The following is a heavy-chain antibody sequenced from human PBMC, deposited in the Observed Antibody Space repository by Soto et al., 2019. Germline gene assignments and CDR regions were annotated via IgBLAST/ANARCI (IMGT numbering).Heavy chain of an antibody. CDR2: IIPIFGTA. CDR1: GGTFSSYA. V-gene: IGHV1-69*06. CDR3: AKMVRGQNAFDI. Sequence: ASVKVSCKASGGTFSSYAISGVRQAPGQGLEWMGGIIPIFGTANYAQKFQGRVTITADKSTSTAYMELSSLRSEDTAVYYCAKMVRGQNAFDIWGQGTMVTVSS. J-gene: IGHJ3*02. D-gene: IGHD3-10*01.